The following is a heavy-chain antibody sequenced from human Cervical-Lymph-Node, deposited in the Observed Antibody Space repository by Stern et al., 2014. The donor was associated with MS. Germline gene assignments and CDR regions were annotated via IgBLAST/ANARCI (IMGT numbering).Heavy chain of an antibody. CDR1: GFTFSSYS. Sequence: EVQLVESGGGLVQPGGSLRLSCAASGFTFSSYSMNWVRQAPGKGLEWVSYISSSRSTIYYADSVKGRFTISRDNAKNSLYLQMNSLRDEDTAVYYCARGGYDYVWGSYRYEYYFDYWGQGTLVTVPS. D-gene: IGHD3-16*02. CDR2: ISSSRSTI. J-gene: IGHJ4*02. V-gene: IGHV3-48*02. CDR3: ARGGYDYVWGSYRYEYYFDY.